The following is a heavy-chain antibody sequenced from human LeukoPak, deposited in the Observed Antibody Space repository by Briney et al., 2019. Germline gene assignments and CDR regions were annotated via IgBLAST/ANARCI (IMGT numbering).Heavy chain of an antibody. D-gene: IGHD2-2*02. V-gene: IGHV3-23*01. Sequence: GGSLRLSCAASGFAFSSYAMSWVRQAPGKGLEWVSAISGSGGSTYYADSVKGRFTISRDNSKNTLYLQMNSLRAEDTAVYYCAKEPAAIPESNHFDYWGQGTLVTVSS. CDR3: AKEPAAIPESNHFDY. J-gene: IGHJ4*02. CDR2: ISGSGGST. CDR1: GFAFSSYA.